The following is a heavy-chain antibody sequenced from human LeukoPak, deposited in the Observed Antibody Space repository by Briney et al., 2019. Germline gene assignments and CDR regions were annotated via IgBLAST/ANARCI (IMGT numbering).Heavy chain of an antibody. CDR3: ARAPQWLAFDY. CDR2: IYYSGST. Sequence: SETLSLTCAVSGGSISSYYWSWIRQPPGKGLEWIGYIYYSGSTNYNPSLKSRVTISVDTSKNQFSLKLSSVTAADTAVYYCARAPQWLAFDYWGQGTLVTVSS. J-gene: IGHJ4*02. V-gene: IGHV4-59*01. D-gene: IGHD6-19*01. CDR1: GGSISSYY.